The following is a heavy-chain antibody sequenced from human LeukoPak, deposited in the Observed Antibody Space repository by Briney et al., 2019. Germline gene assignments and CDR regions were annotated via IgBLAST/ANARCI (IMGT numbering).Heavy chain of an antibody. CDR3: ARESPYYMDV. Sequence: LSLTCTVSGGSISSSSYYWGWIRQPPGKGLEWVSYIRSSGSTIYYADSVKGRFTIFRDNAKNSLYLQMNSLRAEDTAVYYCARESPYYMDVWGKGTTVTVSS. J-gene: IGHJ6*03. V-gene: IGHV3-11*04. CDR2: IRSSGSTI. CDR1: GGSISSSSYY.